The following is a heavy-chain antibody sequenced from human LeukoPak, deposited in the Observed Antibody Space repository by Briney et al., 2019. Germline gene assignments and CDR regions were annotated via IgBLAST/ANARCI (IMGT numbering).Heavy chain of an antibody. CDR1: GYTFTGYY. CDR3: ARGVPHYDILTGSNWFDP. D-gene: IGHD3-9*01. J-gene: IGHJ5*02. CDR2: INPNSGGT. V-gene: IGHV1-2*02. Sequence: GASVKVSCKASGYTFTGYYMHWVRQAPGQGLEWMGWINPNSGGTNYAQKFQGRVTMTRDTSISTAYMELSRLRSDDTAVYYCARGVPHYDILTGSNWFDPWGQGTLVTVSS.